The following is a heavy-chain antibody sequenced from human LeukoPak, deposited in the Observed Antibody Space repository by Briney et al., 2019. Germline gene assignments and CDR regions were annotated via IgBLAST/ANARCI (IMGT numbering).Heavy chain of an antibody. D-gene: IGHD3/OR15-3a*01. CDR1: GFTYRSYC. V-gene: IGHV3-7*05. CDR2: MNKDGSEK. CDR3: ARVGGQDWRRVNNWFDA. J-gene: IGHJ5*02. Sequence: PGGPLTLSCAASGFTYRSYCMFWPREARGKALEWGANMNKDGSEKCYMGSVKGRFSNFRDNAKDSLYLEMITLRVEDTAVYYCARVGGQDWRRVNNWFDACGQGTLVTVSS.